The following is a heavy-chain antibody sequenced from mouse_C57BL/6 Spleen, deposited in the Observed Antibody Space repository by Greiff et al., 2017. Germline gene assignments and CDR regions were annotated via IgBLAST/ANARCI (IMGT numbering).Heavy chain of an antibody. V-gene: IGHV1-54*01. CDR1: GYAFTNYL. Sequence: VQLQQSGAELVRPGTSVKVSCKASGYAFTNYLIEWVKQRPGQGLEWIGVINPGSGGTNYNEKFKGKATLTADKSSSTAYMQLSSLTSEDSAVYFCARGDYSNGGYAMDYWGQGTSVTVSS. CDR2: INPGSGGT. CDR3: ARGDYSNGGYAMDY. D-gene: IGHD2-5*01. J-gene: IGHJ4*01.